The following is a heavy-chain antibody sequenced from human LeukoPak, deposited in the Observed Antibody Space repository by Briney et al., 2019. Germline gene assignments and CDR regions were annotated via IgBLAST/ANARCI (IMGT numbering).Heavy chain of an antibody. CDR3: TTDDGAFDI. CDR2: IKSKTDGGTT. CDR1: GFTFSNAW. J-gene: IGHJ3*02. V-gene: IGHV3-15*01. Sequence: GGTLSLSCAASGFTFSNAWMSWVRQAPGKGLEWVGRIKSKTDGGTTDYAAPVKGRFTISRDDSENTLYLQMNSLRTEDTAVYYCTTDDGAFDIWGQGRMVTVCS.